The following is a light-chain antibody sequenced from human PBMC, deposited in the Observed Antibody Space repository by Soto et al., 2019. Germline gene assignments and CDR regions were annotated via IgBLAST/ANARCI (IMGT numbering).Light chain of an antibody. J-gene: IGKJ1*01. V-gene: IGKV1-33*01. CDR2: DAS. Sequence: DVAVTQSPTSLSASVGDRFTITFQASQDISNYLNWYQQKPGKAPKLLIYDASNLETGVPSRFSGSGSGTDFTFTISSLQPDDCASYYCPPYNSYSFGQGTKV. CDR1: QDISNY. CDR3: PPYNSYS.